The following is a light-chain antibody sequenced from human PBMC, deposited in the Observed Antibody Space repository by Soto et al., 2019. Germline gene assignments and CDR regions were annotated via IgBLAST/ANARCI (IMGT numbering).Light chain of an antibody. CDR3: SSHTTYNTGV. V-gene: IGLV2-14*01. J-gene: IGLJ1*01. Sequence: SALTQPASVSGSPGQSIAISCTGTSSDVGAYNYVSWYQQHPGNAPKLIIHEVSNRPSGVSDRFSGSKSGNTASLTISGLQADDEADYYCSSHTTYNTGVFGTGTKVTVL. CDR1: SSDVGAYNY. CDR2: EVS.